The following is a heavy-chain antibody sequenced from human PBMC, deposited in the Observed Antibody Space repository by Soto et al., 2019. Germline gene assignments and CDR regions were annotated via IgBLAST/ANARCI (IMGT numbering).Heavy chain of an antibody. V-gene: IGHV5-51*01. Sequence: GESLKISCKGSGYSFTSYWIGWVRQMPGKGLEWMGIIYPGDSDTRYSPSFQGQVTISADKSISTAYLQWSSLKASDTAMYYCARWGGYSGYGIYYYGMDVWGQGTTVTVSS. CDR1: GYSFTSYW. J-gene: IGHJ6*02. D-gene: IGHD5-12*01. CDR2: IYPGDSDT. CDR3: ARWGGYSGYGIYYYGMDV.